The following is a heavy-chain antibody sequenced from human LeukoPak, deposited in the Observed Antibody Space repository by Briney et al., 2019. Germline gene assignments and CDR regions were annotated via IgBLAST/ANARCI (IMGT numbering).Heavy chain of an antibody. V-gene: IGHV1-3*01. Sequence: ASVKVSCKASGYTFTSYAMHWVRQAPGQRLEWMGWINAGNGNTKYSQKFQGRVTITRDTSASTAYMELSSLRSEDTAVYYCARDRSIAAALVHYYYGMDAWGQGTTVTVSS. J-gene: IGHJ6*02. CDR3: ARDRSIAAALVHYYYGMDA. CDR1: GYTFTSYA. CDR2: INAGNGNT. D-gene: IGHD6-13*01.